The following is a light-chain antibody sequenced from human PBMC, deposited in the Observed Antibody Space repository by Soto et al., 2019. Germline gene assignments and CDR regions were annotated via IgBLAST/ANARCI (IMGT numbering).Light chain of an antibody. CDR1: SSNIGAGYD. CDR2: RTS. V-gene: IGLV1-40*01. Sequence: QSVLTQPPSVSGAPGQRVTISCTGSSSNIGAGYDVHWYQQVPGTAPKLLIYRTSNRPSGVPDRFFGSKSGTSASLAITGLQAEDEADYYCQSYDSSLSALFGTGTKLTVL. CDR3: QSYDSSLSAL. J-gene: IGLJ1*01.